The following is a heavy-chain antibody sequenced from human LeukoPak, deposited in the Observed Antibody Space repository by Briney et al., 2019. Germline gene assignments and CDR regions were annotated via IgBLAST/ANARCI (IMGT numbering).Heavy chain of an antibody. CDR1: EFTFSSYA. D-gene: IGHD3-22*01. CDR2: ISVSGVST. V-gene: IGHV3-23*01. CDR3: ARVLHKRNYDSSDYYGY. J-gene: IGHJ4*02. Sequence: GGSLRLSCAASEFTFSSYAMSWVRQAPGKGLEWVSAISVSGVSTYYADSVKGRFTISRDNSKNTLYLQMNSLRAEDTAVYYCARVLHKRNYDSSDYYGYWGQGILVTVSS.